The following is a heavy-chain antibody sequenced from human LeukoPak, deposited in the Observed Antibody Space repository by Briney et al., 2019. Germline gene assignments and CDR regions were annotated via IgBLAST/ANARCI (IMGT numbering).Heavy chain of an antibody. CDR3: ARQCPGGSCPRGIDP. D-gene: IGHD2-15*01. V-gene: IGHV4-34*01. CDR2: INHSGST. J-gene: IGHJ5*02. Sequence: PSETLSLTCAVYGGSFSGYYWSWIRQPPGKGLEWIGEINHSGSTNYNPSLKSRVTMSVDTSTNQFSMKLSSVTAADTAVYYCARQCPGGSCPRGIDPWGQGTLVTVSS. CDR1: GGSFSGYY.